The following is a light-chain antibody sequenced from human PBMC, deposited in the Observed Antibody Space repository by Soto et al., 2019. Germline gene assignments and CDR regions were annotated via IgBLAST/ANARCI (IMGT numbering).Light chain of an antibody. CDR1: QSDSSSY. J-gene: IGKJ2*01. CDR2: GAS. CDR3: QQYGSSPPYT. V-gene: IGKV3-20*01. Sequence: EIVLTQSPGTLSLSPGERATLSCRASQSDSSSYLAWYQQKPGQAPRLLIYGASSRATGIPDRFSGSGSGTVFTLTISRLEPEDFAVYYCQQYGSSPPYTFGQGTKLEIK.